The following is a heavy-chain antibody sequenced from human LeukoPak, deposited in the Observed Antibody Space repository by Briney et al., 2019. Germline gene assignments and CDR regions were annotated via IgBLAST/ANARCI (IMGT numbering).Heavy chain of an antibody. CDR2: IIPIFGTA. CDR3: ARERSGWQWLVQYMDV. Sequence: ASVKVSCKASGGTFSSYAISWVRQAPGQGLEWMGGIIPIFGTANYAQKFQGRVTITADKSTSTAYMELSSLRSEDTAVYYCARERSGWQWLVQYMDVWGKGTTVTVSS. CDR1: GGTFSSYA. D-gene: IGHD6-19*01. V-gene: IGHV1-69*06. J-gene: IGHJ6*03.